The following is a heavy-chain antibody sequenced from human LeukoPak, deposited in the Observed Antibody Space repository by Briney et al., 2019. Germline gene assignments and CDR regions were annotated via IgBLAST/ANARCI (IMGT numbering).Heavy chain of an antibody. CDR3: ARDYGGSSPFDY. J-gene: IGHJ4*02. CDR1: GFTFSSYE. V-gene: IGHV3-48*03. Sequence: QPGGSLRLSCAASGFTFSSYEMHWVRQAPGKGLEWVSYISSSGSTIHYADSVKGRFTISRDNAKNSLYLQMNSLRAEDTAVYYCARDYGGSSPFDYWGQGTLVTVSS. CDR2: ISSSGSTI. D-gene: IGHD4-23*01.